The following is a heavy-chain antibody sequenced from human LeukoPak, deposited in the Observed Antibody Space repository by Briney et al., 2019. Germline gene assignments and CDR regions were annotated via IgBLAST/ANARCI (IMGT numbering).Heavy chain of an antibody. D-gene: IGHD3-10*01. V-gene: IGHV1-18*04. CDR1: GYTFTSYG. CDR3: ARDVLRADDYYGSGDGGSWFDP. J-gene: IGHJ5*02. Sequence: ASVKVSCKASGYTFTSYGISWVRQARGQGLEWMGWISAYDGNTNYAQKLQGRVTMTTDTSTSTAYMELRSLRSDDTAVYYCARDVLRADDYYGSGDGGSWFDPWGQGTLVTVSS. CDR2: ISAYDGNT.